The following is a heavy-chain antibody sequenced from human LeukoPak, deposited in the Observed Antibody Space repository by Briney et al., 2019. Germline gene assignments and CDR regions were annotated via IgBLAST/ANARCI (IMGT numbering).Heavy chain of an antibody. CDR1: GYTFTSYG. Sequence: GASVKVSCKASGYTFTSYGISWVRQAPGQGLEWMGWISAYNGNTNYAQKLQGRVTMTTDTSTSTAYMELRSLRSDDTAVYYCARGVRLRYFDWSPRWGWFDPWGQGTLVTVSS. CDR3: ARGVRLRYFDWSPRWGWFDP. CDR2: ISAYNGNT. J-gene: IGHJ5*02. D-gene: IGHD3-9*01. V-gene: IGHV1-18*01.